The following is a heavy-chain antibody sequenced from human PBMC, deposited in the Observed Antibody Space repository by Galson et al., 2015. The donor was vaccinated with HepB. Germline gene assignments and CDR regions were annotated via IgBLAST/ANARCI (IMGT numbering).Heavy chain of an antibody. V-gene: IGHV3-11*06. CDR2: ISSSSSYT. J-gene: IGHJ4*02. D-gene: IGHD6-19*01. CDR1: GFTFSDYY. Sequence: LRLSCAASGFTFSDYYMSWIRQAPGKGLEWVSYISSSSSYTNYADSVKGRFTISRDNAKNSLYLQMNSLRAEDTAVYYCARDPKWGSGPTSGFDYWGQGTLVTVSS. CDR3: ARDPKWGSGPTSGFDY.